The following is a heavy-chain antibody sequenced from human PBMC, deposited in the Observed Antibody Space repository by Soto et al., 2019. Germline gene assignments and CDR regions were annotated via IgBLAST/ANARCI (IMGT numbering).Heavy chain of an antibody. Sequence: EVQLVESGGGLVQPGGSLRLTCSASGFTFSDCAMHWVRQVPGKGLEYVSVIRSDGDRIYYADSVEGRFSISRDNSKNTLFLQINSLSPEDTAMYYWVKGHTALEYWGHGTLVTVSS. D-gene: IGHD5-18*01. CDR1: GFTFSDCA. J-gene: IGHJ4*01. CDR2: IRSDGDRI. V-gene: IGHV3-64D*06. CDR3: VKGHTALEY.